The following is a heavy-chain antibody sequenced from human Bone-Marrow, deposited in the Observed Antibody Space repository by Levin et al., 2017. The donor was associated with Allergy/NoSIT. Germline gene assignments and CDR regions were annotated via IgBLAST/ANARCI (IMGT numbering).Heavy chain of an antibody. CDR1: GYTFSSNA. CDR3: ARGGGSGYGDEYFQH. Sequence: GESLKISCKASGYTFSSNAVHWVRQAPGQRLEWMGWINAGNGNTKYSQKFQGRVTITKDTPASTAYMELSSLTSEDTAVYYCARGGGSGYGDEYFQHWGQGTLVSVSS. D-gene: IGHD4-17*01. V-gene: IGHV1-3*01. CDR2: INAGNGNT. J-gene: IGHJ1*01.